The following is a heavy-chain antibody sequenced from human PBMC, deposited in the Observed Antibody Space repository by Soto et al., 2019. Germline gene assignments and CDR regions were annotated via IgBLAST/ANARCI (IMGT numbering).Heavy chain of an antibody. D-gene: IGHD5-12*01. CDR1: GFTFSDHY. CDR2: TRNKANSYTT. CDR3: AISVSGYAGYYFDY. J-gene: IGHJ4*02. V-gene: IGHV3-72*01. Sequence: GGSLRLSCAASGFTFSDHYMDWVRQAPGKGLEWVGRTRNKANSYTTEYAASVKGRFTISRDDSKNSLYLQMNSLKTEDTAVYYCAISVSGYAGYYFDYWGQGTLVTVSS.